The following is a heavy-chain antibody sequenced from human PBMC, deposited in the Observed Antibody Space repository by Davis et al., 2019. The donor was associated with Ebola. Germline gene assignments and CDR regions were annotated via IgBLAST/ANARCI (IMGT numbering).Heavy chain of an antibody. CDR2: IYYSGST. V-gene: IGHV4-59*01. CDR3: AAGRIAVAGVDY. J-gene: IGHJ4*02. D-gene: IGHD6-19*01. CDR1: GDSISDYY. Sequence: SETLSLTCTVSGDSISDYYWSWIRQPPGKGLEWIGYIYYSGSTNYNPSLKSRVTISVDTSKNQFSLKLSSVTAADTAVYYCAAGRIAVAGVDYWGQGTLVTVSS.